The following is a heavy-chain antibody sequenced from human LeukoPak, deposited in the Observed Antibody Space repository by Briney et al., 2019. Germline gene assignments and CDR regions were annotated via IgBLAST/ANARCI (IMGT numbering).Heavy chain of an antibody. CDR2: IYPDDSDT. CDR3: ARQRDSGSYYDYYYGMDV. J-gene: IGHJ6*02. D-gene: IGHD1-26*01. CDR1: GYGFTSYW. V-gene: IGHV5-51*01. Sequence: GESLKISCKGSGYGFTSYWIGWVRQMPGKGLEWMGIIYPDDSDTRYSPSFQGQVTTSADKSISTAYLQWSSLKASDTAMYYCARQRDSGSYYDYYYGMDVWGQGTTVTVSS.